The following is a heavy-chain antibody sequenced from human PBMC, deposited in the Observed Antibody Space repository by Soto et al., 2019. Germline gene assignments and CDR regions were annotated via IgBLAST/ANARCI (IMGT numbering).Heavy chain of an antibody. CDR1: GGSISSSSYC. J-gene: IGHJ4*02. Sequence: SETLSLTCTVSGGSISSSSYCWGCIRQPPGKVLEWIGSIYYSGSTYYNPSLKSRVTISVDTSKNQFSLKLSSVTAADTAAYYCARLITMIVVVPPGGDYFDYWGQGTLVTVSS. CDR2: IYYSGST. CDR3: ARLITMIVVVPPGGDYFDY. V-gene: IGHV4-39*01. D-gene: IGHD3-22*01.